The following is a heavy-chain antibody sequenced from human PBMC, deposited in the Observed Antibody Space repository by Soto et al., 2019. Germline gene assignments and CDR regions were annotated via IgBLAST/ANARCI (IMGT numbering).Heavy chain of an antibody. CDR1: GFTFSSYA. V-gene: IGHV3-30-3*01. Sequence: GGSLRLSCEVSGFTFSSYAMHWVRQAPGKGLEWVAVISYDGSNKYYADSVKGRFTISRDDSKNTLYLQMNSLRAEDTAVYYCARGDNWNGEGKYRGYYYYGMDVWGQGTTVTVSS. CDR3: ARGDNWNGEGKYRGYYYYGMDV. D-gene: IGHD1-20*01. J-gene: IGHJ6*02. CDR2: ISYDGSNK.